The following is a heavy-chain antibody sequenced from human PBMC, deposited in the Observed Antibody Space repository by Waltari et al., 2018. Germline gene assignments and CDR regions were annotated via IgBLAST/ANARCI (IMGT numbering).Heavy chain of an antibody. CDR2: SIPTLGID. CDR3: GPAPCDDSSGYSNCYLGL. D-gene: IGHD3-22*01. J-gene: IGHJ2*01. V-gene: IGHV1-69*10. CDR1: LGILTTYA. Sequence: QVQLVQSGAAVKKLGSSVKVSCKTPLGILTTYAIAGVRQASGQGLEWMGGSIPTLGIDESAQKFQGRVTSTADTSTSTVYMELSSLRSETTAVYDGGPAPCDDSSGYSNCYLGLWGRGTRVTVSS.